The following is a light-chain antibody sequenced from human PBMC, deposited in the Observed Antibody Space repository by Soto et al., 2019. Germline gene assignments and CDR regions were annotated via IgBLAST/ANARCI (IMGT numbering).Light chain of an antibody. J-gene: IGLJ2*01. Sequence: QSALTQPASVSGSPGQSITISCTGTSSDVGGYDYVSWYQHHPGKVPKLIIYEVSKRPSGVSHRFSGSKSGNTASLTISGLQTEDEANYYCSSYTTTSALVFGGGIKLTVL. CDR1: SSDVGGYDY. V-gene: IGLV2-14*01. CDR3: SSYTTTSALV. CDR2: EVS.